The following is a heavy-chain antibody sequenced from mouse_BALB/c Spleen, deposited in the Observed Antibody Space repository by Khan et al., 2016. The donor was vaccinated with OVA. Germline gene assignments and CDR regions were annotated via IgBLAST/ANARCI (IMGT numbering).Heavy chain of an antibody. D-gene: IGHD2-4*01. V-gene: IGHV5-9-2*01. CDR3: ARRRTTMIITGCAY. Sequence: EVELVETGGCLVRPGGSLKLSCVVSGFNFSSYTMSWVRQTPEKRLEWVATISGGGTYTFYSDSAKGRFTISRDNAKNNLYLQMSSLRSEDTALYYCARRRTTMIITGCAYWGQGTLVTVSA. CDR2: ISGGGTYT. J-gene: IGHJ3*01. CDR1: GFNFSSYT.